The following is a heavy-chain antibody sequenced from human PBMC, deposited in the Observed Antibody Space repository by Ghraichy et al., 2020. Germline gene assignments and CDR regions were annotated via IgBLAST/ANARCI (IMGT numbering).Heavy chain of an antibody. CDR3: ARDHFAFDI. J-gene: IGHJ3*02. V-gene: IGHV4-34*01. D-gene: IGHD3-3*02. Sequence: SETLSLTCAVYGGSFSGYYWSWICQPPGKGLEWIGESNHSGSTNYNPSLKSRVTISVDTSKNQCSLKLSSVPAADTAVYYCARDHFAFDIWGQGTMVTVSS. CDR2: SNHSGST. CDR1: GGSFSGYY.